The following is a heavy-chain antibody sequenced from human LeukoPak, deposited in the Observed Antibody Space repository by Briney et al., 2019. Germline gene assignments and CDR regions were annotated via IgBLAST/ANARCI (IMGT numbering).Heavy chain of an antibody. V-gene: IGHV5-51*01. CDR2: ISPENSET. Sequence: GESLKISCKGSGNSFTNNWIAWVRQMPGKGLEWMGIISPENSETHYSPAFQGQVTISVDRSITTAYLQWNSLKASDTAMYYCVRRRNNVYETSPWDPDYWGQGTLVTVSS. J-gene: IGHJ4*02. CDR1: GNSFTNNW. CDR3: VRRRNNVYETSPWDPDY. D-gene: IGHD2-2*01.